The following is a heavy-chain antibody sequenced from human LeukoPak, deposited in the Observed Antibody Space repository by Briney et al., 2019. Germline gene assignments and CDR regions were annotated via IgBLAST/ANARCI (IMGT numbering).Heavy chain of an antibody. V-gene: IGHV3-23*01. D-gene: IGHD1-26*01. CDR3: AKGGIVGVFFDY. J-gene: IGHJ4*02. CDR2: ISGSGGST. CDR1: GFTFSSYG. Sequence: GGTLRLSCAASGFTFSSYGMSWVRQAPGKGLEWVSAISGSGGSTYYADSVKGRFTISRDNSKNTLYLQMNSLRAEDTAVYYCAKGGIVGVFFDYWGQGTLVTVSS.